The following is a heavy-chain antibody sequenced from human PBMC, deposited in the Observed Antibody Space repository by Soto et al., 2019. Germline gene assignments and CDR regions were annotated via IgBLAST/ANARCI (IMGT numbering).Heavy chain of an antibody. V-gene: IGHV1-18*04. D-gene: IGHD2-21*02. Sequence: QVQLVQSGAEVKKPGASVKVSCKTSGYTFTSYGINWVRQAPGQGLEWMGWISVYDGNTNYAQNLQDRVTMTTDTSTRTAYMELRSLRSDDTAVYYCARYCGGDCYTDWGQGTLVTVSS. CDR3: ARYCGGDCYTD. J-gene: IGHJ4*02. CDR1: GYTFTSYG. CDR2: ISVYDGNT.